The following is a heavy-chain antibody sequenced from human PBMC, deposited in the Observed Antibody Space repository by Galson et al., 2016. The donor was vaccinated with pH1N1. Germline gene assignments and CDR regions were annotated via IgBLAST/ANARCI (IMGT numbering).Heavy chain of an antibody. CDR3: ARHSPGRAVGVFDC. D-gene: IGHD6-19*01. J-gene: IGHJ4*02. CDR1: GDSVSSNSAA. V-gene: IGHV6-1*01. Sequence: CAISGDSVSSNSAAWNWIRQSPSRGLEWLGRTYYRSEWFYNYAVSVQGRITINPDTSKNQFSLQLNSVTPEDTAVYDCARHSPGRAVGVFDCWGQGTLVTVSS. CDR2: TYYRSEWFY.